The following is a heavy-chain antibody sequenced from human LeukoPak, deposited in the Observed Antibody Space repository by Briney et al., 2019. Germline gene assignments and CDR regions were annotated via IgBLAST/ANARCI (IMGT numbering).Heavy chain of an antibody. V-gene: IGHV3-23*01. CDR3: ARDYDRSGYLDY. CDR1: GFTFSSYA. J-gene: IGHJ4*02. CDR2: ISGSGGST. Sequence: GGSLRLSCAASGFTFSSYAMSWVRQAPGKGVEWVSAISGSGGSTYYADSVKGRFTISRDNSKNTLYLQMNSLRAEDTAVYYCARDYDRSGYLDYWGQGTLVTVSS. D-gene: IGHD3-22*01.